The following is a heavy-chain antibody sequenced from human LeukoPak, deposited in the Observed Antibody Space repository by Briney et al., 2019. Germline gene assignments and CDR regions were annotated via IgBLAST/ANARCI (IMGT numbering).Heavy chain of an antibody. Sequence: GGSLRLSCAASGFTFSSYAMSWVRQAPGKGLEWVSAISGSGGSTYYADSVKGRFTISRDNSKNTLYLQMNSLRAEDTAVYYCAKDITMIVVSPSAEAAFDIWGQGTMVTVSS. CDR1: GFTFSSYA. CDR3: AKDITMIVVSPSAEAAFDI. J-gene: IGHJ3*02. V-gene: IGHV3-23*01. CDR2: ISGSGGST. D-gene: IGHD3-22*01.